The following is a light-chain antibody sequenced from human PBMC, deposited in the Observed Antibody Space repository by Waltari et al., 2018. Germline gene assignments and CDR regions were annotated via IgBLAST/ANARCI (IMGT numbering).Light chain of an antibody. CDR3: SSYAGNHVV. V-gene: IGLV2-11*01. Sequence: QSALTQPRSVSGSPGQSVTISCTGTSSDVGGYNYVSWYQQNPSKAPKLMIYDVSQRPSGVPDRFSGSKSGNTASLTISGLQAEDDADYYCSSYAGNHVVFGGGTRLTVL. CDR2: DVS. J-gene: IGLJ2*01. CDR1: SSDVGGYNY.